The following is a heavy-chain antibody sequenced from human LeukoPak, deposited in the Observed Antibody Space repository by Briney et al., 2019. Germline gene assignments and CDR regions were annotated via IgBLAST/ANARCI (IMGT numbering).Heavy chain of an antibody. CDR3: VRGYSFGPYGMDV. CDR2: ISDSGGST. CDR1: GCPFSSYA. D-gene: IGHD2-15*01. Sequence: GGSLRLSCSASGCPFSSYAMHWVRQAPGKRVEYVSAISDSGGSTYYADSVKGIFTISRDNSKNTLYLQMSSLRAEDTAVYFCVRGYSFGPYGMDVWGQGTTVTVSS. V-gene: IGHV3-64D*06. J-gene: IGHJ6*02.